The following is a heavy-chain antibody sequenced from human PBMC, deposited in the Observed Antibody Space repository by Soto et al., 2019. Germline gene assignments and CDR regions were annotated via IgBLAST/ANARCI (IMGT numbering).Heavy chain of an antibody. J-gene: IGHJ6*02. CDR2: IYPGDSDT. Sequence: PGESLKISCKGSGYSFTSYWIGWVRQMPGKGLEWMGIIYPGDSDTRYSPSFQGQVTISADKSISTAYLQWSSLKASDTAMYYCARLSTGSWYGFGYYYYGMDVWGQGTTVTVSS. CDR3: ARLSTGSWYGFGYYYYGMDV. V-gene: IGHV5-51*01. D-gene: IGHD6-13*01. CDR1: GYSFTSYW.